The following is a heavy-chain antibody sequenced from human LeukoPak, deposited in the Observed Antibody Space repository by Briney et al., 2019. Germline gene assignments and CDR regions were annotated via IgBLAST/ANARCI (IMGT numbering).Heavy chain of an antibody. CDR1: VYTFTSYD. CDR3: ARGLSGRWFGESC. J-gene: IGHJ4*02. D-gene: IGHD3-10*01. CDR2: MNPNSGNT. Sequence: ASGKVSCKAAVYTFTSYDINRVRQAARQGLEWMGWMNPNSGNTGYAQKFEGRVTMTRNTSISTAYMELSSLRSEDTAVYYCARGLSGRWFGESCWGQGTLVTVSS. V-gene: IGHV1-8*01.